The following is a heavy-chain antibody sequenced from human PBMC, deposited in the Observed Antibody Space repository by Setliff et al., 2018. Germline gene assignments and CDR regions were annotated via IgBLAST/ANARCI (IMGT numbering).Heavy chain of an antibody. CDR3: LKGGWGATFHS. D-gene: IGHD1-26*01. CDR1: GGSISSYY. J-gene: IGHJ5*01. V-gene: IGHV4-4*07. CDR2: IYIGGSA. Sequence: SETLSLTCTVSGGSISSYYWSWIRQPAGKGLEWIGHIYIGGSAYYADSVKGRFIISRDNSENTLYLQMNSLRAEDTAIYYCLKGGWGATFHSWGQGTLVTVSS.